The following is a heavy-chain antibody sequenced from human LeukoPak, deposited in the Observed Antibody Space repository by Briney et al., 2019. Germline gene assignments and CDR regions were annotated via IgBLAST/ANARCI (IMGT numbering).Heavy chain of an antibody. CDR1: EFTFSRYW. V-gene: IGHV3-7*01. CDR2: INQDGSEK. CDR3: AELGITMIGGV. D-gene: IGHD3-10*02. J-gene: IGHJ6*04. Sequence: PGGSLRLSCVASEFTFSRYWMGWVRQAPGKGLEWVANINQDGSEKYYVDSARGRFTISRDNAKNSLYLQMNSLRAEDTAVYYCAELGITMIGGVWGKGTTVTISS.